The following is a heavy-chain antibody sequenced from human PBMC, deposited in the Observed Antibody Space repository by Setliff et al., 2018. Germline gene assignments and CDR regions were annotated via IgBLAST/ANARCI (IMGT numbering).Heavy chain of an antibody. CDR1: GFTFNSHA. CDR3: ARTCSGSGCYAGLES. D-gene: IGHD2-15*01. J-gene: IGHJ4*02. V-gene: IGHV3-33*01. CDR2: IWDDGGNK. Sequence: LRLSCAASGFTFNSHAMHWVRQAPGKGLEWVAVIWDDGGNKYHADSVKGRFTISRDNSKNTLYLQMNSLRPEDTAVYYCARTCSGSGCYAGLESWGQGTPVTVSS.